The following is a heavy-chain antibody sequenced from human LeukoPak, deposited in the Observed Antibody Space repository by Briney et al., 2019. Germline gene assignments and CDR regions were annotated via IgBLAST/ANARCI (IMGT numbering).Heavy chain of an antibody. J-gene: IGHJ4*02. CDR3: ARGGYCNHPTCYLFP. CDR1: GVSISNYY. V-gene: IGHV4-59*08. CDR2: ISYSGGT. Sequence: SETLSLTCTVSGVSISNYYWSWIRQTPGKGLEWIGYISYSGGTNYNPSLKSRVGISLDTSRNEFSLNLSSVTAADTATYYCARGGYCNHPTCYLFPWGQGTLVIVSS. D-gene: IGHD2-15*01.